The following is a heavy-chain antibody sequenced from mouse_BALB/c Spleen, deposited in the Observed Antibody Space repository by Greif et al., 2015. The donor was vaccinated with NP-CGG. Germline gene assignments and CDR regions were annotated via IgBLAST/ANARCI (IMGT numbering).Heavy chain of an antibody. CDR1: GYAFSSYW. V-gene: IGHV1-80*01. J-gene: IGHJ4*01. Sequence: QVQLQQPGAELVRPGSSVKISCKASGYAFSSYWMNWVKQRPGQGLEWIGQIYPGDGDTNYNGKFKGKATLTADKSSSTAYMQLSSLTSEDSAVYFCARSSYYDYYAMDYWGQGTSVTVSS. CDR2: IYPGDGDT. D-gene: IGHD2-10*01. CDR3: ARSSYYDYYAMDY.